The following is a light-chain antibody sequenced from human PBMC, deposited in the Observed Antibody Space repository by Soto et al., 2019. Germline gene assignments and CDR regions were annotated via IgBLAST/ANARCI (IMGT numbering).Light chain of an antibody. CDR1: QSVSSN. Sequence: EIVLTQSPGTLSVAPVERSTLSCRASQSVSSNLAWYQQKPGQAPRLLIYDASNRATGIPDRFSGSGSGTDFTLTITRLEPEDFAVFYCQQYGTSEIIFGQGTRLEIK. V-gene: IGKV3-20*01. CDR3: QQYGTSEII. CDR2: DAS. J-gene: IGKJ5*01.